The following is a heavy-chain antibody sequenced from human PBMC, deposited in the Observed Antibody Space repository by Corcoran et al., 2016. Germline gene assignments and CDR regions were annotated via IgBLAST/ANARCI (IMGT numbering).Heavy chain of an antibody. CDR2: IYYSGRT. J-gene: IGHJ6*02. D-gene: IGHD3-10*01. CDR1: GGSISSYY. CDR3: ARDLGWHSGV. V-gene: IGHV4-59*01. Sequence: QLQLQESGPGLVKPSETLSLTCTVSGGSISSYYWGWIRQPPGTGLELNGYIYYSGRTNYNPSVKSRVTISVDTSKNQFSLKLSSVTAADTAVYYWARDLGWHSGVWGQGPTVTVSS.